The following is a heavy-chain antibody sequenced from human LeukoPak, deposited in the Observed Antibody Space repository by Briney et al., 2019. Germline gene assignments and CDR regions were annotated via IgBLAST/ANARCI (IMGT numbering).Heavy chain of an antibody. Sequence: AGGSLRLSCAASGFTFSDYYMSWIRQAPGKGLEWVSYISSSGSTIYYADPVKGRFTISRDNAKNSLYLQMNSLRAEDTAVYYCARDRYSGSYPLDVWGKGTTVTVSS. CDR2: ISSSGSTI. V-gene: IGHV3-11*04. D-gene: IGHD1-26*01. J-gene: IGHJ6*04. CDR3: ARDRYSGSYPLDV. CDR1: GFTFSDYY.